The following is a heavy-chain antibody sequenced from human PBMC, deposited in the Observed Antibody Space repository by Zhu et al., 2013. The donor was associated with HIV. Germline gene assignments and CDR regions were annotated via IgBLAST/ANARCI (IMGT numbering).Heavy chain of an antibody. CDR2: IYYSGST. D-gene: IGHD3-22*01. V-gene: IGHV4-39*07. CDR1: GGSISSSSYY. Sequence: QVQLQESGPGLVKPSETLSLTCTVSGGSISSSSYYWGWIRQPPGKGLEWIGSIYYSGSTYYNPSLKSRVTISVDTSKNQFSLKLSSVTAADTAVYYCARGGRGPRSFGTSLYDSSGYYLRNQPVIYYFDYWGQGTLVTVSS. CDR3: ARGGRGPRSFGTSLYDSSGYYLRNQPVIYYFDY. J-gene: IGHJ4*02.